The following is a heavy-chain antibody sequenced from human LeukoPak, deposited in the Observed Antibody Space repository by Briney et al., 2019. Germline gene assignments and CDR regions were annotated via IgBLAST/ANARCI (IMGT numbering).Heavy chain of an antibody. Sequence: GGSLRLSCAASGFTVSSNYMSWVRQAPGKGLVWVSVIYSGGSTDYADSVKGRFTISRDNSKKTVYLQMNSLRVEDTAVYYCARVAPLLYYFDYWGQGTLVTVSS. V-gene: IGHV3-66*01. D-gene: IGHD2-21*02. CDR1: GFTVSSNY. CDR2: IYSGGST. J-gene: IGHJ4*02. CDR3: ARVAPLLYYFDY.